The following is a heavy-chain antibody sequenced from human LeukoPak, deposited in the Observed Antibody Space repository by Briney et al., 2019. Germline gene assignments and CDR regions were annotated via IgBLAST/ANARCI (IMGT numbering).Heavy chain of an antibody. CDR3: AKDSSGYSHAWYYFDY. CDR1: GFSFSSYA. Sequence: SGGSLRLSCAASGFSFSSYAMSWVRQAPGKGLEWVSTISGSGVSTYYAHSVKGRFTISRDNSKNTVYLQIDSLRAEDTALYYCAKDSSGYSHAWYYFDYWGQGSLVTVSS. V-gene: IGHV3-23*01. J-gene: IGHJ4*02. CDR2: ISGSGVST. D-gene: IGHD3-22*01.